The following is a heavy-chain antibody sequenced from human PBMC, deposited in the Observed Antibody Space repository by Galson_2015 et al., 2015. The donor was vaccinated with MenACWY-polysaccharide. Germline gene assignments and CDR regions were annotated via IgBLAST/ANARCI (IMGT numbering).Heavy chain of an antibody. CDR1: GYTFTGYY. V-gene: IGHV1-2*04. Sequence: SVKVSCKASGYTFTGYYIHWVRQAPGQGLEWLGWLNPNSGGTNYAQKFQGWIRMTRDTSISAAYMELSGLRSDDTAVFFCARGGRNEYQHCRDSAYYFDYWGQGTLVTVSS. D-gene: IGHD2-15*01. CDR3: ARGGRNEYQHCRDSAYYFDY. J-gene: IGHJ4*02. CDR2: LNPNSGGT.